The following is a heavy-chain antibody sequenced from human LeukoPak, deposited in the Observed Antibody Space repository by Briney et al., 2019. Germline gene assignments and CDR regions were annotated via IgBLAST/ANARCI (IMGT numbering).Heavy chain of an antibody. CDR3: ARGGYYGSGNDFRFDP. D-gene: IGHD3-10*01. Sequence: ASVKVSCKASGGTFTNYAITWVRQAPGQGLEWMGGIVPGFDTTDYAQRFQDRLIITADESTTTAYMELSSLRSADTAVYYCARGGYYGSGNDFRFDPWGQGTLVTVSS. CDR2: IVPGFDTT. V-gene: IGHV1-69*13. J-gene: IGHJ5*02. CDR1: GGTFTNYA.